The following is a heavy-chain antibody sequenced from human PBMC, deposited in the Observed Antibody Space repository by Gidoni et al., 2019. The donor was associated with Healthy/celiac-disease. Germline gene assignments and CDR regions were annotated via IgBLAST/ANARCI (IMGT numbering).Heavy chain of an antibody. V-gene: IGHV3-33*01. Sequence: LEWVAVIWYDGSNKYYADSVKGRFTISRDNSKNTLYLQMNSLRAEDTAVYYCARGRSGSYSFFEYYFDYWGQGTLVTVSS. J-gene: IGHJ4*02. D-gene: IGHD1-26*01. CDR2: IWYDGSNK. CDR3: ARGRSGSYSFFEYYFDY.